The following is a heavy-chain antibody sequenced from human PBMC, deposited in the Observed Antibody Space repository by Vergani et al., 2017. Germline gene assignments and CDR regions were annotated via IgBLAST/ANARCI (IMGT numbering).Heavy chain of an antibody. J-gene: IGHJ4*02. V-gene: IGHV4-34*01. CDR3: ARVDGDGDYFDY. D-gene: IGHD4-17*01. CDR2: INHSGST. Sequence: QVQLQQWGAGLLKPSETLSLTCAVYGGSFSGYYWSWIRQPPGKGLEWIGEINHSGSTNYNPSLKSRVTISVDTSKNQFSLKLSSVTAADTAVYYCARVDGDGDYFDYWGQGTLVTVSS. CDR1: GGSFSGYY.